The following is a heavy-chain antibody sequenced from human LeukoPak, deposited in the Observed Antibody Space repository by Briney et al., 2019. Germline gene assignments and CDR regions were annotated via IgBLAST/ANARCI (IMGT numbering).Heavy chain of an antibody. CDR3: ARDLLAAGV. Sequence: PGGSLRLSCAASGFTFSSYEMNWARQAPGKGLEWLSYISSSGGTIHYADSVKGRFTISRDNAKNSLYLQMNSLRAEDTAVYYCARDLLAAGVWGKGTTVTVSS. J-gene: IGHJ6*04. D-gene: IGHD6-13*01. CDR1: GFTFSSYE. V-gene: IGHV3-48*03. CDR2: ISSSGGTI.